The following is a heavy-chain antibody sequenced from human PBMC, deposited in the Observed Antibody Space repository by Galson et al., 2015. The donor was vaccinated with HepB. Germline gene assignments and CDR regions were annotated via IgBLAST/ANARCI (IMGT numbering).Heavy chain of an antibody. CDR3: ARFRSGEPSDY. Sequence: SVKVSCKASGYTFTNYAMHWVRQAPGQGLEWMGWIHAGNGNTKYSQKFQGGVTITRDTSASTAYLDLSSLRFEDTALYSCARFRSGEPSDYWGQGSLVTVSP. CDR1: GYTFTNYA. D-gene: IGHD3-3*01. CDR2: IHAGNGNT. V-gene: IGHV1-3*01. J-gene: IGHJ4*02.